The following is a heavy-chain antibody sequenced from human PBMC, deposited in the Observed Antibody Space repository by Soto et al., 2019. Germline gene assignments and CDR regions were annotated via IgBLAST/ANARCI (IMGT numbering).Heavy chain of an antibody. CDR1: GGTFSRHA. CDR3: ARGWGYDSSDYYYAY. J-gene: IGHJ4*02. D-gene: IGHD3-22*01. V-gene: IGHV1-69*01. CDR2: IIPMFGTA. Sequence: QVQLVQSGAEVRKPGSSVKVSCKASGGTFSRHAISWVRQAPGQGLEWMGGIIPMFGTANHAQKFQGRVTIIADEPTRTTYMELSSLRSEATAIYDCARGWGYDSSDYYYAYWGQGTVVIVSS.